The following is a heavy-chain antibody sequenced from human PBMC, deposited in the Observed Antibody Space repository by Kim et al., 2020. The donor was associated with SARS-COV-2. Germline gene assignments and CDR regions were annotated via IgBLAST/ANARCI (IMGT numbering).Heavy chain of an antibody. CDR3: ARGVRYCSGGSCYSFWFDP. CDR1: GGSISSSNW. Sequence: SETLSLTCAVSGGSISSSNWWSWVRQPPGKGLEWIGEIYHSGSTNYNPSLKSRVTISVDKSKNQFSLKLSSVTAADTAVYYCARGVRYCSGGSCYSFWFDPWGQGTLVTVSS. J-gene: IGHJ5*02. D-gene: IGHD2-15*01. CDR2: IYHSGST. V-gene: IGHV4-4*02.